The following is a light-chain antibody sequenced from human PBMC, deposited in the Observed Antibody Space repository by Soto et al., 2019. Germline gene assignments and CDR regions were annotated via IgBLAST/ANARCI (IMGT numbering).Light chain of an antibody. CDR1: SSDVGGYNY. J-gene: IGLJ3*02. V-gene: IGLV2-11*01. CDR3: CSYAGSYSYWV. CDR2: DVS. Sequence: QSALTQPRSVSGSPGQSVTISCTGTSSDVGGYNYVSWYQQHPDKAPKFMIYDVSERPSGVPDRFSGSKSGNTASLTISGLQAEDEADYYCCSYAGSYSYWVFGGGTKPTVL.